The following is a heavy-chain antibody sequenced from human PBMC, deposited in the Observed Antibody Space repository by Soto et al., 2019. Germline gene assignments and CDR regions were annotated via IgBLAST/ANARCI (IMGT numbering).Heavy chain of an antibody. CDR2: INGDGSST. CDR3: ARGGSYSSGAIDY. Sequence: EVQLGESGGGLVEPGGSLRLSCAASGFTFSSYWMHWVRQAPGKGLVWVSRINGDGSSTNYADSVKGRFTISRDNAKNKVFLQMNSLRAEDTAVYYCARGGSYSSGAIDYWGQGSLVTVSS. D-gene: IGHD6-19*01. V-gene: IGHV3-74*01. CDR1: GFTFSSYW. J-gene: IGHJ4*02.